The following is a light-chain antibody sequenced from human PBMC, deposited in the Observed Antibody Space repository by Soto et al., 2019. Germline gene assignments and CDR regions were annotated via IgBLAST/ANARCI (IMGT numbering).Light chain of an antibody. J-gene: IGLJ1*01. V-gene: IGLV1-51*01. CDR1: SFNIGGNS. CDR3: GSWDSCLSAYV. CDR2: DDN. Sequence: QSVLTQPPSVSAAPGQKVTISCSGSSFNIGGNSVSWYQQLPGTAPKLLIYDDNKRPSGIPDRFSGSKSGTSATLGITGFQTGDEADYYCGSWDSCLSAYVFGTGTKVTVL.